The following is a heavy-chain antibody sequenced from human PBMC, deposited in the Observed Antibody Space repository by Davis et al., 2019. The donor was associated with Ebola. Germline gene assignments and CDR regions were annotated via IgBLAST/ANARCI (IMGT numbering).Heavy chain of an antibody. J-gene: IGHJ4*02. CDR2: IYYSVSA. V-gene: IGHV4-59*01. D-gene: IGHD4-17*01. Sequence: PSETLSLTCSVSGGSIRSYYWTWIRQPPGKGLEWIGNIYYSVSAHDNPSLKSRVTISVDTSKNQVSLKLTSVTAADTAVYYCARGVYGAFFDSWGQGALVTVSS. CDR3: ARGVYGAFFDS. CDR1: GGSIRSYY.